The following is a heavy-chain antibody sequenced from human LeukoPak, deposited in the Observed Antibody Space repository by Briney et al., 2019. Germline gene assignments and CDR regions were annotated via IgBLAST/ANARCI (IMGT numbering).Heavy chain of an antibody. D-gene: IGHD3-22*01. V-gene: IGHV1-18*04. J-gene: IGHJ4*02. Sequence: GASVTLSCTASGYTFTSYGISWVRQAPGQGLEWVGWISAYNGNTNYAKTVQGRVTMTTDTSTSTAYMELRSLRSDDTAVYYCARVIWDSSGCYGGGWGQGTMVTV. CDR2: ISAYNGNT. CDR1: GYTFTSYG. CDR3: ARVIWDSSGCYGGG.